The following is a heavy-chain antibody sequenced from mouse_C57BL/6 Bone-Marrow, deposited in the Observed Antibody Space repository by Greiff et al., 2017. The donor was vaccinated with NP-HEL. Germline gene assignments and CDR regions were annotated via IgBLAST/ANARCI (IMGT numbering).Heavy chain of an antibody. D-gene: IGHD1-1*01. J-gene: IGHJ1*03. CDR1: GYTFTSYW. CDR3: ARYRYYGSSNGYFDV. V-gene: IGHV1-72*01. Sequence: QVQLQQPGAELVKPGASVKLSCKASGYTFTSYWMHWVKQRPGRGLEWIGRIDPNSGGTKYNEKFKSKATLTVDKPSSTAYMQLSSLTSADSAVYCCARYRYYGSSNGYFDVWGTGTTVTVSS. CDR2: IDPNSGGT.